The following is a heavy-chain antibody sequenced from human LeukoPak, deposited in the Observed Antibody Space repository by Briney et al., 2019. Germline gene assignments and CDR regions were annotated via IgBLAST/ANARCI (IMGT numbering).Heavy chain of an antibody. Sequence: PGGSLRLSCAASVFTFSSYAMHWVRQAPGKGLEWVALISYDGGNKYYADSVKGRFTISRDNSKNTLYLQMNSLRPEDTAVYYCARDSGVEEVYYDSSGLIDYWGQGTLVTVSS. J-gene: IGHJ4*02. D-gene: IGHD3-22*01. CDR3: ARDSGVEEVYYDSSGLIDY. V-gene: IGHV3-30*04. CDR2: ISYDGGNK. CDR1: VFTFSSYA.